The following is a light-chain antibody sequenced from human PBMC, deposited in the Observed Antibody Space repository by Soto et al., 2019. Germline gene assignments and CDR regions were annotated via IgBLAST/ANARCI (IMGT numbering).Light chain of an antibody. CDR3: TSYSSSSTFYV. CDR1: TSNIGTNT. J-gene: IGLJ1*01. CDR2: TND. V-gene: IGLV1-44*01. Sequence: QSVLTQPPSVSGTPGQRVTISCSGSTSNIGTNTVNWFQHLPGTAPKLLIYTNDQRPSGVPDRFSGSRSGTSASLAISGLQSEDEADYYCTSYSSSSTFYVFGTGTKVTVL.